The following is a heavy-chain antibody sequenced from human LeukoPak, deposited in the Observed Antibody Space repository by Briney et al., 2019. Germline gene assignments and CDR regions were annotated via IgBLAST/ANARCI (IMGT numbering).Heavy chain of an antibody. J-gene: IGHJ4*02. CDR1: GFTFSSYW. V-gene: IGHV3-7*01. CDR2: IKQDGSEK. CDR3: AKDLGGSSNDFDY. D-gene: IGHD6-6*01. Sequence: GGSLRLSCAASGFTFSSYWMSWVRQAPGKGLEWVANIKQDGSEKYYVDSVKGRFTISRDNAKNSLYLQMNSLRAEDTAVYYCAKDLGGSSNDFDYWGQGTLVTVSS.